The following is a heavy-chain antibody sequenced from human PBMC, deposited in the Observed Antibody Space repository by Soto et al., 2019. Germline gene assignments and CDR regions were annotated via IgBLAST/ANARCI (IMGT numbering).Heavy chain of an antibody. CDR3: ARGQIQSDFDY. CDR1: GYTFTSYG. J-gene: IGHJ4*02. V-gene: IGHV1-18*04. D-gene: IGHD3-3*01. CDR2: ISAYNDNT. Sequence: GASVKVSCKASGYTFTSYGLNWVRQAPGQGLEWMGWISAYNDNTYYAQKVQGRVILTIDTSTSTGSMELRSLISADTAVYYCARGQIQSDFDYWGQGSMVTVSS.